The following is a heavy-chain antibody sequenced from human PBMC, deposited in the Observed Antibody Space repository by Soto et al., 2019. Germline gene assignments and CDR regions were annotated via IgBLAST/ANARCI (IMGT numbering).Heavy chain of an antibody. D-gene: IGHD1-7*01. CDR2: IYFNGVT. J-gene: IGHJ3*02. Sequence: SETLSLTCTVSGGSITNDGYYWTWIRQHPGKGLEWIGYIYFNGVTYYNPSLTSRVTISVDRSKTQFYLNLTAVSAADTAVYYCARPAQTNLDAFDIWGQGTMVTVS. CDR3: ARPAQTNLDAFDI. V-gene: IGHV4-31*03. CDR1: GGSITNDGYY.